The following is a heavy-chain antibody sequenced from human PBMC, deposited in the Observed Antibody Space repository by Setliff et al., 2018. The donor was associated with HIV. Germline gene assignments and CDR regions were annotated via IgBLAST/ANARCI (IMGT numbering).Heavy chain of an antibody. J-gene: IGHJ5*02. CDR2: IFRSGNT. V-gene: IGHV4-59*04. Sequence: SETLSLTCTVSGVSISSYYWHWIRQPPGRGLEWIGSIFRSGNTYYNPSLKSRVTISVDTSKNQFSLKLSSVTAADTAVYYCARRPPRYCINTSCHRDWFDPWGQGTLVTVSS. D-gene: IGHD2-2*01. CDR3: ARRPPRYCINTSCHRDWFDP. CDR1: GVSISSYY.